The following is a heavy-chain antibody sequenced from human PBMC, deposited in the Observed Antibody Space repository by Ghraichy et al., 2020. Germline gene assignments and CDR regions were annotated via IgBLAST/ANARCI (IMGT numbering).Heavy chain of an antibody. Sequence: SQTLSLTCAVYGGSFSGYYWSWIRQPPGKGLEWIGEINHSGSTNYNPSLKSRVTISVDTSKNQFSLKLSSVTAADTAVYYCARAPVVVAATRYYYYGMDVWGQGTTVTVSS. CDR1: GGSFSGYY. J-gene: IGHJ6*02. V-gene: IGHV4-34*01. D-gene: IGHD2-15*01. CDR2: INHSGST. CDR3: ARAPVVVAATRYYYYGMDV.